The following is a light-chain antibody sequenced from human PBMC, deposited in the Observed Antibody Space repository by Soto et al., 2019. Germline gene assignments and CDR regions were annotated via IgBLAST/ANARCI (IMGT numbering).Light chain of an antibody. CDR2: SND. V-gene: IGLV1-44*01. J-gene: IGLJ1*01. CDR1: SSNIGTNS. CDR3: AAWDDSLDGSYV. Sequence: QSVLTQSPSVSGPPGQRVTLSCSGSSSNIGTNSVNWYQEVPGTAPKLIIYSNDMRASGVHDRFSGSKSGTSASLDISGLQSEDEADYYCAAWDDSLDGSYVFGIGTKLTVL.